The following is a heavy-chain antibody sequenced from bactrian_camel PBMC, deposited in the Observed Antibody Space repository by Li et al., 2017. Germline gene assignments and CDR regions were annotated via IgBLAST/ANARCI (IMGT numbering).Heavy chain of an antibody. Sequence: HVQLVESGGGSVQAGESLRLSCVVSGYRYSTYCMGWFRQVPGNEREPLASIDSDGRTSVADSVKGRFTISQDNAKVYLQMNNLKPEDTSVYHCAAVVPPRYRDHVGPGCWDKGTQVTVS. D-gene: IGHD4*01. J-gene: IGHJ7*01. CDR2: IDSDGRT. CDR1: GYRYSTYC. V-gene: IGHV3S53*01.